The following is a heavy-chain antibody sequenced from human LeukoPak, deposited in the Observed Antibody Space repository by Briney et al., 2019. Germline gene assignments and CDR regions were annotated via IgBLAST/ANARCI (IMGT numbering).Heavy chain of an antibody. Sequence: ASVKVSCKASGYTFTSYGISWVRQAPGQGLEWMGWISAYNGNTNYAQKLQGRVTMTTDTSTSTAYMELRSPRSDDTAVYYCARGGMHCSSTSCYGMDVWGQGTTVTVSS. D-gene: IGHD2-2*01. CDR1: GYTFTSYG. CDR2: ISAYNGNT. J-gene: IGHJ6*02. V-gene: IGHV1-18*01. CDR3: ARGGMHCSSTSCYGMDV.